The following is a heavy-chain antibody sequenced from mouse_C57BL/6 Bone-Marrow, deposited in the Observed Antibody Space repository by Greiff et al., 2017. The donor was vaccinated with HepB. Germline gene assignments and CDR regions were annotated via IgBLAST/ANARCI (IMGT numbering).Heavy chain of an antibody. CDR3: ARERITTVPFAY. Sequence: QVQLQQPGAELVKPGASVKLSCKASGYTFTSYWMHWVKQRPGQGLEWIGMIHPNSGSTNYNEKFKSKATLTVDKSSSTAYMQLSSLTSEDSAVYYCARERITTVPFAYWGQGTLVTVSA. J-gene: IGHJ3*01. CDR1: GYTFTSYW. V-gene: IGHV1-64*01. D-gene: IGHD1-1*01. CDR2: IHPNSGST.